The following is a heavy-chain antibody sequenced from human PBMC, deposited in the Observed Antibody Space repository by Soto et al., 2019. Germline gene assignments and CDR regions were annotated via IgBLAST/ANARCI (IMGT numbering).Heavy chain of an antibody. CDR3: ARDNGYDILTGPVGGWFDP. CDR1: GYSISSGYY. D-gene: IGHD3-9*01. CDR2: IYHSGST. J-gene: IGHJ5*02. Sequence: PSETLSLTCAVSGYSISSGYYWGWIRQPPGKGLEWIGSIYHSGSTYYNPSLKSRVTISVDTSKNQFSLKLSSVTAADTAVYYCARDNGYDILTGPVGGWFDPWGQGTLVTVSS. V-gene: IGHV4-38-2*02.